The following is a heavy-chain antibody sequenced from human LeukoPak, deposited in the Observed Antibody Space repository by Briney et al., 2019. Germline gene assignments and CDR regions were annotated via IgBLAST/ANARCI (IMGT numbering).Heavy chain of an antibody. CDR2: IYTSGST. D-gene: IGHD2-15*01. Sequence: SETLSLTCTVSGGSISSYYWSWIRQPAGKGLEWIGRIYTSGSTNYNPSLKSRVTMSVDTSKNQFSLKPSSVTAADTAVYHCARDLMNCSGGSCYLDAFDIWGQGTMVTVSS. CDR1: GGSISSYY. V-gene: IGHV4-4*07. J-gene: IGHJ3*02. CDR3: ARDLMNCSGGSCYLDAFDI.